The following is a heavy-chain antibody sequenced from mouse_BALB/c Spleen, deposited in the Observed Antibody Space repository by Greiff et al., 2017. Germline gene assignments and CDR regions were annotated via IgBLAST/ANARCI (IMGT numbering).Heavy chain of an antibody. CDR3: AGTGFYAMDY. CDR2: ISSGGGST. J-gene: IGHJ4*01. Sequence: EVQVVESGGGLVKPGGSLKLSCAASGFAFSSYDMSWVRQTPEKRLEWVAYISSGGGSTYYPDTVKGRFTISRDNAKNTLYLQMSSLKSEDTAMYYCAGTGFYAMDYWGQGTSVTVSS. D-gene: IGHD4-1*01. CDR1: GFAFSSYD. V-gene: IGHV5-12-1*01.